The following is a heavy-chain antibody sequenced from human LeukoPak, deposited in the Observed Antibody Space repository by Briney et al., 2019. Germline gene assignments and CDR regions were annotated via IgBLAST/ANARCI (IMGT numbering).Heavy chain of an antibody. V-gene: IGHV3-7*01. CDR1: GFTFSSYW. D-gene: IGHD3-9*01. CDR3: ARGYYDILTGYYP. J-gene: IGHJ5*02. Sequence: PGGSLRLSCAASGFTFSSYWMSWVRQAPGKGLEWVANIKQDGSEKYYVDSVKGRFTISRENAKNSLYLQMNSLRAEDTAVYYCARGYYDILTGYYPWGQGTLVTVSS. CDR2: IKQDGSEK.